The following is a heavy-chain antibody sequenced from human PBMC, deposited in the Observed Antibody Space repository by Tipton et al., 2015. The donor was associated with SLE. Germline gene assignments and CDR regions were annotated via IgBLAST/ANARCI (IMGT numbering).Heavy chain of an antibody. J-gene: IGHJ3*02. V-gene: IGHV1-58*02. CDR3: AFRSSNEAFDI. CDR1: GFTFPTSA. Sequence: QSGAEVKKPGTSVKVSCKSSGFTFPTSAMQWVRQARGQRLEWIGWIVIGSGNTKYAENFQERVTISRDMSTTTAYMELRSLGSEDTAVYYCAFRSSNEAFDIWGQGTMVTVSS. D-gene: IGHD6-6*01. CDR2: IVIGSGNT.